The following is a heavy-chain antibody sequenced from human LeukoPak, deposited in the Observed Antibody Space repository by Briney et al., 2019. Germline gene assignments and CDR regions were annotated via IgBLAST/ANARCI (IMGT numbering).Heavy chain of an antibody. D-gene: IGHD2-15*01. J-gene: IGHJ6*02. Sequence: GGSLRLSCAASGFTFDNYAMTWVRQAPGRGLEWISTISGSGYTTYYADSVKGRFTISRDNSKNTLYLQMNSLRAEDTAVYYCARPRTASAAPTNYYYYYGMDVWGQGTTVTVSS. CDR1: GFTFDNYA. V-gene: IGHV3-23*01. CDR2: ISGSGYTT. CDR3: ARPRTASAAPTNYYYYYGMDV.